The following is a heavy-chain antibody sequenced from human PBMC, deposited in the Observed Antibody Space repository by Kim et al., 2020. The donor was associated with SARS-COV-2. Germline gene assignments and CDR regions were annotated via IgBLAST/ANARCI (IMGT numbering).Heavy chain of an antibody. V-gene: IGHV4-39*07. CDR2: IYYSGST. J-gene: IGHJ3*02. CDR3: TRAYYDYVWGSYRYTGPEPDAFDI. Sequence: SETLSLTCTVSGGSISSSSYYWGWIRQPPGKGLEWIGSIYYSGSTYYNPSLKSRVTISVDTSKNQFSLKLSSVTAADTAVYYCTRAYYDYVWGSYRYTGPEPDAFDIWGQGTMVTVSS. CDR1: GGSISSSSYY. D-gene: IGHD3-16*02.